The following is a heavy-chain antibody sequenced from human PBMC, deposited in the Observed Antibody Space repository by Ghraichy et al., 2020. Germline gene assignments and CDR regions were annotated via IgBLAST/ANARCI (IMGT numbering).Heavy chain of an antibody. D-gene: IGHD2-15*01. J-gene: IGHJ6*02. V-gene: IGHV1-69*13. Sequence: SVKVSCKASGGTFSSYAISWVRQAPGQGLEWMGGIIPIFGTANYAQKFQGRVTITADESTSTAYMELSSLRSEDTAVYYCARDQGGGGIVVVVAATPSNYWYYGMDVWGQGTTVTVSS. CDR3: ARDQGGGGIVVVVAATPSNYWYYGMDV. CDR1: GGTFSSYA. CDR2: IIPIFGTA.